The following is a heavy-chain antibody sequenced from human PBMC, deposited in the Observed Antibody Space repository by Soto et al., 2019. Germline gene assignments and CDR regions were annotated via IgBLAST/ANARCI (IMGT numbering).Heavy chain of an antibody. Sequence: SETLSLTCAVYGGSFSGYYWSWIRQPPGKGPEWIGEINHSGSTNYNPSLKSRVTISVDTSKNQFSLKLSSVTAAATAVYYCARGRSGSYYNSHYSYYGMDVWGKGTTVTVSS. D-gene: IGHD1-26*01. CDR1: GGSFSGYY. CDR3: ARGRSGSYYNSHYSYYGMDV. V-gene: IGHV4-34*01. CDR2: INHSGST. J-gene: IGHJ6*04.